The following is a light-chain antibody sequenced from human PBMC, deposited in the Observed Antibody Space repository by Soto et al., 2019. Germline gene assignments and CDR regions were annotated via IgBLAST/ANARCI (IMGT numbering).Light chain of an antibody. Sequence: EIVLTQSPATLSLSPGERATLSCRASQSVNSYLAWYQQKPGKAPRLLIYDASNRATGIPGRFSGSGSGTDLTLTISTLEPEDFAVYYFQHNSNRPPMYSFGQGTKREIK. CDR3: QHNSNRPPMYS. J-gene: IGKJ2*01. CDR2: DAS. CDR1: QSVNSY. V-gene: IGKV3-11*01.